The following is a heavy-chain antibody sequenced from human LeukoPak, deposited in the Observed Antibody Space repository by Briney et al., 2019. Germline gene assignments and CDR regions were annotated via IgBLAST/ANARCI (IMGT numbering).Heavy chain of an antibody. CDR2: INPNSGGT. V-gene: IGHV1-2*02. D-gene: IGHD6-19*01. CDR3: ATLQGAVAGDVDF. J-gene: IGHJ4*02. Sequence: AASVKVSCKASGYTFTGYYMHWVRQAPGQGLEWMGWINPNSGGTTYARKFQGRVTMTRDTSISTAYMDLSRLRSDDTAVYYCATLQGAVAGDVDFWGQGTLVTVSS. CDR1: GYTFTGYY.